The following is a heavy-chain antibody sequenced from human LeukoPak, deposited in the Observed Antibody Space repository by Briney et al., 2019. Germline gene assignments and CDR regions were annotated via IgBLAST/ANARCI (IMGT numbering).Heavy chain of an antibody. Sequence: PGGSLRLSCAASGFTFSSYGMHWVRQAPGKGLEWVAVISYDGSSKYYADSVKGRFTTSRDNAKNSVYLQMNSLRVEDTAVYYCARLFGSGSYWLDSWGQGTPVTVSS. CDR2: ISYDGSSK. D-gene: IGHD3-10*01. J-gene: IGHJ4*02. CDR3: ARLFGSGSYWLDS. V-gene: IGHV3-30*03. CDR1: GFTFSSYG.